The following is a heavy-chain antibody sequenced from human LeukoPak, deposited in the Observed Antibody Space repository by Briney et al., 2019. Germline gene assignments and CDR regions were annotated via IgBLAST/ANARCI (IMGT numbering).Heavy chain of an antibody. J-gene: IGHJ6*02. CDR2: IRTDGTT. V-gene: IGHV3-66*01. CDR3: GRGGYDVDV. Sequence: GGSLRLSCAASGITVSNIYMTWVRQAPNKGLEWVSTIRTDGTTIYADSVKGRFTISRNTSKNTPYLQMNSLRAEDTAVYYCGRGGYDVDVWGQGTTVSVSS. D-gene: IGHD3-16*01. CDR1: GITVSNIY.